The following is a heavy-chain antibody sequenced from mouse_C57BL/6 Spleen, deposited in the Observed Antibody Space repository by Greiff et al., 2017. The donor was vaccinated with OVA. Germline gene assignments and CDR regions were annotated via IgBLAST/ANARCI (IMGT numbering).Heavy chain of an antibody. CDR1: GFTFSNYW. D-gene: IGHD3-2*02. CDR3: TGEGSGFAWFAY. Sequence: EVKLEESGGGLVQPGGSMKLSCVASGFTFSNYWMNWVRQSPEKGLEWVAQIRLKSDNYATHYAESVKGRFTISRDDSKSSVYLQMNNLRAEDTGIYYCTGEGSGFAWFAYWGQGTLVTVSA. CDR2: IRLKSDNYAT. V-gene: IGHV6-3*01. J-gene: IGHJ3*01.